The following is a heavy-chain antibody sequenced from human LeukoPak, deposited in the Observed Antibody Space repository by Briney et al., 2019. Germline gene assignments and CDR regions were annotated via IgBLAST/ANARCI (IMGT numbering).Heavy chain of an antibody. CDR1: GGSISSYD. Sequence: SETLSLTCTVSGGSISSYDWSWIRQPPGKGLEWIGYIYYRGNTYTTPSLKSPVTLSLETTKNHNSLKLTSGTGADTAVYYCASLPTVRGSGYWGQGTLVTVS. CDR2: IYYRGNT. J-gene: IGHJ4*02. CDR3: ASLPTVRGSGY. D-gene: IGHD3-10*01. V-gene: IGHV4-59*08.